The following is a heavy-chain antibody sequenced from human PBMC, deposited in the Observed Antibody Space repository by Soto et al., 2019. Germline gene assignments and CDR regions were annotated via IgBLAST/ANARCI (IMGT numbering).Heavy chain of an antibody. CDR3: ARDQSPSSGWPGMDV. CDR2: INPNSGGT. Sequence: ASVKVSCKASGYTFTDYYMHWVRQAPGQGLEWMGWINPNSGGTNYAQKFQGRVTMTRDTSISTAYMELNRLRSDDTAVYYCARDQSPSSGWPGMDVWGQGTTVTV. V-gene: IGHV1-2*02. D-gene: IGHD6-19*01. J-gene: IGHJ6*02. CDR1: GYTFTDYY.